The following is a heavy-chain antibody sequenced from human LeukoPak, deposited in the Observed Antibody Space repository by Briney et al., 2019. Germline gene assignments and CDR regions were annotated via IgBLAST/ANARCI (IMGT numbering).Heavy chain of an antibody. Sequence: PGGSLRLSCAASGFTFSSHAMSWVRQAPGQGLEWISTISDNGGGTFYADSVKGRFTISRDNSKNTLSLQMNSLRAEDTAVYHCARSLVAVAAAWGQGTLVTVSS. CDR3: ARSLVAVAAA. CDR1: GFTFSSHA. V-gene: IGHV3-23*01. CDR2: ISDNGGGT. J-gene: IGHJ5*02. D-gene: IGHD6-19*01.